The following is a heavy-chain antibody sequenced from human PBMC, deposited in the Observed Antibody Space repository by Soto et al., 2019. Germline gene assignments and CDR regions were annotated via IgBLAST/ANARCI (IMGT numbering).Heavy chain of an antibody. V-gene: IGHV3-23*01. CDR3: AKAARYYYDILTGYLYYFDY. Sequence: EVQLLESGGGLVQPGGSLRLSCAASGFTFSSYAMSWVRQAPGKGLEWVSAISGSGGSTYYADSVKGRFTISRDNSKNTLYLQMNSLSAEDTAVYYCAKAARYYYDILTGYLYYFDYWGQGTLVTVSS. J-gene: IGHJ4*02. D-gene: IGHD3-9*01. CDR1: GFTFSSYA. CDR2: ISGSGGST.